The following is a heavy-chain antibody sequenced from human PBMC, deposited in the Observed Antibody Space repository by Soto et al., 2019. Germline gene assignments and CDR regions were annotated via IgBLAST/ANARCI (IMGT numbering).Heavy chain of an antibody. D-gene: IGHD2-2*01. CDR1: GFTFSSYA. Sequence: ESGGGVVQPGRSLRLSCAASGFTFSSYAMHWVRQAPGKGLEWVAVISYDGSNKYYADSVKGRFTISRDNSKNTLYVQMNSLRAEDTAVYYCARDRGSKSYYYYGMDVW. V-gene: IGHV3-30-3*01. CDR2: ISYDGSNK. CDR3: ARDRGSKSYYYYGMDV. J-gene: IGHJ6*01.